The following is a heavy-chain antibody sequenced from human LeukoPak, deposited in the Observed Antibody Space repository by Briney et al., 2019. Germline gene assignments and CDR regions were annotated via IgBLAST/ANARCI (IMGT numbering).Heavy chain of an antibody. CDR2: INPSGGST. J-gene: IGHJ3*02. CDR3: AREIVVSNAYI. V-gene: IGHV1-46*01. CDR1: GYSFTSYY. D-gene: IGHD3-22*01. Sequence: ASVKVSCMASGYSFTSYYIYWVRQAPGQGLEWMGIINPSGGSTNYAQKFQGRVTMTGDTSTSTVYMELSNLRSEDTAVYFCAREIVVSNAYIWGQGTMVTVSS.